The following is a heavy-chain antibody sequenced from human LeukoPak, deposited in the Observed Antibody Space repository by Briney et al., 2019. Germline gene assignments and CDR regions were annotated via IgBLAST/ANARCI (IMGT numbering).Heavy chain of an antibody. CDR2: ISYDGSNK. D-gene: IGHD3-22*01. CDR3: ARDPEFEYYDSSGYPFDY. CDR1: GFTFSSYA. J-gene: IGHJ4*02. Sequence: GGSLRLSCAASGFTFSSYAMHWVRQAPGKGLEWVAVISYDGSNKYYADSVKGRFTISRDNSKNTLYLQMNSQRAEDTAVYYCARDPEFEYYDSSGYPFDYWGQGPLVPVSS. V-gene: IGHV3-30*04.